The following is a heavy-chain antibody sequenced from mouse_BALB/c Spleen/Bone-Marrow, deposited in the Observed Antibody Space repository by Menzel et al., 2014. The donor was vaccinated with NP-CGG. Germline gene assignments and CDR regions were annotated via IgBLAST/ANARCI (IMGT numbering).Heavy chain of an antibody. D-gene: IGHD2-4*01. Sequence: QVQLKESGAELVMPGASVKMSCKASGYTFTDYWMHWVKQRPGQGLEWIGEINPSNGRTNNNEKFKTKATLTVDKSSSTAYMQLSSLTSEDSAVYYCARGDYDEENYAMDYWGQGTSVTVSS. CDR1: GYTFTDYW. CDR2: INPSNGRT. V-gene: IGHV1S81*02. J-gene: IGHJ4*01. CDR3: ARGDYDEENYAMDY.